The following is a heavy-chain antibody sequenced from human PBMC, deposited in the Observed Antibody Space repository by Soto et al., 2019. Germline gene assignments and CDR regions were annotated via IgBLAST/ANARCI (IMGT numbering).Heavy chain of an antibody. D-gene: IGHD2-2*01. CDR3: ARSSSAAFDY. J-gene: IGHJ4*02. CDR1: GFTFSSFW. CDR2: IKPDGSEK. V-gene: IGHV3-7*01. Sequence: EVQLVESGGGLVQPGGSLRLSCAASGFTFSSFWMSWVRQAPGKGLEWVANIKPDGSEKYYVDLVKGRLTISRDNAKNSLYLQMNSLRAEDTAVYYCARSSSAAFDYWGQGTLVTVSS.